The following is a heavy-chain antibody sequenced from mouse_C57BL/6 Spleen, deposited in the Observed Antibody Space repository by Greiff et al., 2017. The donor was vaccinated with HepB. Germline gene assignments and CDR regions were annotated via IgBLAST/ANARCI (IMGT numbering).Heavy chain of an antibody. J-gene: IGHJ2*01. Sequence: VQLQQSGPELVKPGASVKISCKASGYAFSSSWMNWVKQRPGKGLEWIGRIYPGDGDTNYNGKFKGKATLTADKSSSTAYMQLSSLTSEDSAVYFCAREAYYSNFFLDYWGQGTTLTVSS. CDR3: AREAYYSNFFLDY. V-gene: IGHV1-82*01. CDR1: GYAFSSSW. D-gene: IGHD2-5*01. CDR2: IYPGDGDT.